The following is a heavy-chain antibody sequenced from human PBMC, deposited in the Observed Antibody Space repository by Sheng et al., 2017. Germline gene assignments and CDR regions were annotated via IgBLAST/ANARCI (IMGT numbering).Heavy chain of an antibody. CDR1: GYSIGSGYY. V-gene: IGHV4-38-2*01. D-gene: IGHD1-1*01. J-gene: IGHJ3*01. CDR2: IYHSGRT. Sequence: QVHLQESGPGLVKPSETLSLTCAVSGYSIGSGYYWAWLRQPPGKGLEWIGSIYHSGRTYYNPVPRERVAMSXDKSWDQFSLKLTSVTATDTAIYYCGQGGVNNWPHRAFDFWGQGTMVTVSS. CDR3: GQGGVNNWPHRAFDF.